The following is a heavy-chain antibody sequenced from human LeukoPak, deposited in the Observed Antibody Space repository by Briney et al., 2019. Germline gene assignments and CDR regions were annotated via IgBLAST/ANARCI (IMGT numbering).Heavy chain of an antibody. V-gene: IGHV3-23*01. J-gene: IGHJ4*02. CDR3: ARDGIVSDYDHFDY. CDR2: ISGSGDST. Sequence: GGSLRLSCAASGFTFSNYAMSWVRQAPGKGLEWVSAISGSGDSTYYADSVKGRFTITRDNSKNMLYLQMNSLRAEDTAVFYCARDGIVSDYDHFDYWGQGTLVTVSS. D-gene: IGHD5-12*01. CDR1: GFTFSNYA.